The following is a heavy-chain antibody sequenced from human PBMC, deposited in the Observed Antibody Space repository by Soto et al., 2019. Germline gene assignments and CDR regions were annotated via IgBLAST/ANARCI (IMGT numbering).Heavy chain of an antibody. V-gene: IGHV5-51*01. J-gene: IGHJ4*02. CDR3: ARPRGSRDGSPTPFDY. Sequence: PGESLKISCKGSGYSFTSYWIDWVRQMPGKGLEWMGIIYPGDSDTRYSPSFQGQVTISADKSISTAYLQWSSLKASDTAMYYCARPRGSRDGSPTPFDYWGQGTLVTVSS. CDR2: IYPGDSDT. D-gene: IGHD1-26*01. CDR1: GYSFTSYW.